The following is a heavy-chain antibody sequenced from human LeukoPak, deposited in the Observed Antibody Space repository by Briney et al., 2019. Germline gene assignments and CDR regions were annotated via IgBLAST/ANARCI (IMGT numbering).Heavy chain of an antibody. Sequence: PGGALRLSCAASGFTFTSYDMSWVRQAPGKGLEWVSGFLTSGISTYYADSVKGRFTISRDNSKNTLYLQMNSLRADDTAVYYCTRTYDFWSGWDFDYWGQGTLVTVSS. V-gene: IGHV3-23*05. D-gene: IGHD3-3*01. CDR1: GFTFTSYD. J-gene: IGHJ4*02. CDR2: FLTSGIST. CDR3: TRTYDFWSGWDFDY.